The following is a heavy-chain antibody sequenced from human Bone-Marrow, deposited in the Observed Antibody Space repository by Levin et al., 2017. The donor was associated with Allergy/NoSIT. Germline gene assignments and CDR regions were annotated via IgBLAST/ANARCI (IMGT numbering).Heavy chain of an antibody. CDR3: ARESGQFLFDY. J-gene: IGHJ4*02. CDR2: IYHSGST. CDR1: GGSISSGGYS. D-gene: IGHD3-10*01. V-gene: IGHV4-30-2*01. Sequence: SETLSLTCAVSGGSISSGGYSWSWIRQPPGKGLEWIGYIYHSGSTYYNPSLKSRVTISVDRSKNQFSLKLSSVTAADTAVYYCARESGQFLFDYWGQGTLVTVSS.